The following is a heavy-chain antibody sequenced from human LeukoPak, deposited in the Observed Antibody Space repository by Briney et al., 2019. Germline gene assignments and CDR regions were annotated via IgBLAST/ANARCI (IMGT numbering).Heavy chain of an antibody. CDR1: GFTFSSNW. Sequence: PGGSLRLSCAASGFTFSSNWMHWVRQGPGKGLVWVSRINPDGSRTDYAESVKGRFTISRDNAKNTLSLEMNSLGDEDTAVYYCSRDFNRRNDFWGQGTLVTVSS. CDR2: INPDGSRT. CDR3: SRDFNRRNDF. D-gene: IGHD1-14*01. V-gene: IGHV3-74*01. J-gene: IGHJ4*02.